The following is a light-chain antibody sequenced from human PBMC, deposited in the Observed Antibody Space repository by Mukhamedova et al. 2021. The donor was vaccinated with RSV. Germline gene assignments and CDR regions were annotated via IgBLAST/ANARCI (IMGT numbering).Light chain of an antibody. V-gene: IGLV1-47*01. CDR2: RND. CDR3: ALYDDTLRAVL. J-gene: IGLJ2*01. CDR1: GKNY. Sequence: GKNYVYWYQQFPGEAPRLLVNRNDRRSSGTPNRFSGSKSGSTAYLAINGLRSEDEAYYHFALYDDTLRAVLFGGGTKVTVL.